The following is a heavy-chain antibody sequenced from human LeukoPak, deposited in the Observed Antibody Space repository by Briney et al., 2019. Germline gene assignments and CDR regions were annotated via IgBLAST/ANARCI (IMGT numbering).Heavy chain of an antibody. J-gene: IGHJ6*02. CDR3: ARESIAVAGTSNYYYYGMDV. Sequence: GGSLRVSCTASGYTFTGYNMHWVRQAPGQGLEWRGWINPNSGGTNYAQKFQGRDTMTRDTSISTAYMELSRLRSDDTAVYYWARESIAVAGTSNYYYYGMDVWGQGTTVTVSS. CDR2: INPNSGGT. V-gene: IGHV1-2*02. D-gene: IGHD6-19*01. CDR1: GYTFTGYN.